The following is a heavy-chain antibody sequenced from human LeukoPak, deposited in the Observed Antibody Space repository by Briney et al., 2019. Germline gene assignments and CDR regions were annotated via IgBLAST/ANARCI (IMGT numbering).Heavy chain of an antibody. CDR1: GGTFSSYA. CDR3: ARVPFDY. Sequence: ASVKVSCKVSGGTFSSYAISWVRQAPGQGLEWMGWINAGNGNTKYSQKFQGRVTITRDTSASTAYMELSSLRSEDTAVYYCARVPFDYWGQGTLVTVSS. CDR2: INAGNGNT. V-gene: IGHV1-3*01. D-gene: IGHD2-2*01. J-gene: IGHJ4*02.